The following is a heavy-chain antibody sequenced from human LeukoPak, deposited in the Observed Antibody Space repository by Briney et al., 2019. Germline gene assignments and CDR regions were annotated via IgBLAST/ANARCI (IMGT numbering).Heavy chain of an antibody. Sequence: ASVKVSCKASGYTFTGYYMHWVQRAPGQGLEWMGWINPNSGSTNYAQKFQGRVTMTRDTSISTAYMELRRLRSDDTAVYYCARPSSGWSASLGYWGQGTLVTVSS. D-gene: IGHD6-19*01. CDR1: GYTFTGYY. CDR2: INPNSGST. CDR3: ARPSSGWSASLGY. V-gene: IGHV1-2*02. J-gene: IGHJ4*02.